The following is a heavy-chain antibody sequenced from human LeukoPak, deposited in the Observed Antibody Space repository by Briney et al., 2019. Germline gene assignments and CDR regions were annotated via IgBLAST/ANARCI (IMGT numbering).Heavy chain of an antibody. Sequence: PGGSLRLSCVASGFTFSSYPMCWVCQAPGKRLEWVSGITPRGGSTYYADSVKGRFTFSRDNSKNTLNLQMKRLRAEDTAVYYCAKVGSSGWYFDYWGQGALVTVSS. J-gene: IGHJ4*02. V-gene: IGHV3-23*01. CDR3: AKVGSSGWYFDY. CDR2: ITPRGGST. D-gene: IGHD6-19*01. CDR1: GFTFSSYP.